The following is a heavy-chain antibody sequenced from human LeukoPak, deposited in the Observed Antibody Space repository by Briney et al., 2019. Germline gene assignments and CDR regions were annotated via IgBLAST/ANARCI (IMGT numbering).Heavy chain of an antibody. J-gene: IGHJ4*02. D-gene: IGHD2-8*01. CDR3: AGSLGYCTSNVCYLKY. Sequence: ASVKVSCKTSGYSENFYGIAWVRQVAGQGLEWMGWISAQHGQTEYAPNSQDRVTMTTDTYTNTAYMELRSLRSDDTAVYYCAGSLGYCTSNVCYLKYWGQGTLVTVSS. V-gene: IGHV1-18*01. CDR1: GYSENFYG. CDR2: ISAQHGQT.